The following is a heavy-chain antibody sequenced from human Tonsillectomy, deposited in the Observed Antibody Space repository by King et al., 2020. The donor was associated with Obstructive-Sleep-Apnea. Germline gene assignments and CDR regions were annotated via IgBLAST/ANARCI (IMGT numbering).Heavy chain of an antibody. D-gene: IGHD5-18*01. V-gene: IGHV2-5*02. CDR3: AHRGVGGYSYGHFDY. CDR2: IYCDDDK. J-gene: IGHJ4*02. Sequence: ITLKESGPTLVKPTQTLTLTCTFSGFSLSTSGVGVGWIRQPPGKALECLALIYCDDDKRYSPSLKSRLTITKDPSKNQVVLTMTNMDPVDTATYYCAHRGVGGYSYGHFDYWGQGTLVTVSS. CDR1: GFSLSTSGVG.